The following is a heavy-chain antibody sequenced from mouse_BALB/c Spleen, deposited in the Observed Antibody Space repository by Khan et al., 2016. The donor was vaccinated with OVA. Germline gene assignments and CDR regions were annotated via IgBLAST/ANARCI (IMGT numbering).Heavy chain of an antibody. CDR3: ARAYYANYRESMDY. CDR1: GFTLTGYG. CDR2: IWADGGT. V-gene: IGHV2-6-7*01. Sequence: QVQLKESGPGLVAPSQSLSITCTASGFTLTGYGVNWVRQPPGKGLEWLGMIWADGGTAYNSALKSRLSITKDNSKSQVFLKRNSLQTDDTARYYCARAYYANYRESMDYWGQGNSVTVSS. D-gene: IGHD2-10*01. J-gene: IGHJ4*01.